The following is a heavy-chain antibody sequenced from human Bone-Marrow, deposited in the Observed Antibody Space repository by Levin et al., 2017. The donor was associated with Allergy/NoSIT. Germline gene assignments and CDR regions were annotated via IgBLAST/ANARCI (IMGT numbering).Heavy chain of an antibody. CDR1: GFTFSSYA. D-gene: IGHD2-15*01. V-gene: IGHV3-23*01. CDR2: ISGSGGST. Sequence: AGGSLRLSCAASGFTFSSYAMSWVRQAPGKGLEWVSAISGSGGSTYYADSVKGRFTISRDNSKNTLYLQMNSLRAEDTAVYYCAKIFPNPPQIVGGVMGYWGQGTLVTVSS. J-gene: IGHJ4*02. CDR3: AKIFPNPPQIVGGVMGY.